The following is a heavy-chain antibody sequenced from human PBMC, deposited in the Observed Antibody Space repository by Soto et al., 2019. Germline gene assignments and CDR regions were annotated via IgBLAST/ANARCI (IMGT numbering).Heavy chain of an antibody. D-gene: IGHD5-12*01. Sequence: GGSLRLSCAASGFTFSSYAMSWVRQAPGKGLEWVSAISGSGGSTYYADSVKGRFTISRDNSKNTLYLQMNSLRAEDTAVYYCAKGSGYDLGHYYYYYMDVWGKGTTVTVSS. CDR1: GFTFSSYA. J-gene: IGHJ6*03. CDR3: AKGSGYDLGHYYYYYMDV. CDR2: ISGSGGST. V-gene: IGHV3-23*01.